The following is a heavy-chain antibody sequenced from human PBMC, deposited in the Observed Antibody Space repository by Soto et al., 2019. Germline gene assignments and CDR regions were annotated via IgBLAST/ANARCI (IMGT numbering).Heavy chain of an antibody. J-gene: IGHJ3*02. CDR3: ARYKRFYDFWSGYYAFEI. V-gene: IGHV4-34*01. D-gene: IGHD3-3*01. CDR1: GWSFSGYY. CDR2: INHSGST. Sequence: SETLSLTFAFYGWSFSGYYWSWIRQPPGKGLKWIGEINHSGSTNYNPSLKSRVTISVDTSKNQFSLKLSSVTAADTAVYYCARYKRFYDFWSGYYAFEIWGQGTMVTVSS.